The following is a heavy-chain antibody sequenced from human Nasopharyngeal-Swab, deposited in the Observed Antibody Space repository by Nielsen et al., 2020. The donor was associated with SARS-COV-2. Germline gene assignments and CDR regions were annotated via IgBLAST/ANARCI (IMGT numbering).Heavy chain of an antibody. D-gene: IGHD4-17*01. CDR3: GRGPWQRSPGDHGHFYLDY. J-gene: IGHJ4*02. CDR1: GFIFSDYW. V-gene: IGHV3-74*01. CDR2: TNSDGSKT. Sequence: GESLKISCVGSGFIFSDYWVFWVRQVPGKGLVWVSSTNSDGSKTLYADAVRGRVTISRDNAKNTLYLHLRSLRGDDTAVYFCGRGPWQRSPGDHGHFYLDYWGRGTLVSVSS.